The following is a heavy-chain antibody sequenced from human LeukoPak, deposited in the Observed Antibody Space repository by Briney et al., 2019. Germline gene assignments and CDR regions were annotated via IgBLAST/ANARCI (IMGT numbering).Heavy chain of an antibody. Sequence: PGGSLRLSCAASGFTFSSYGMHWVRQAPGKGLEGVAVIWCDGSNKYYADSVKGRFTISRDNSKNTLYLQMNSLRAEDTAVYYCARDRGSGWPTEYYFDHWGQGTLVTVSS. D-gene: IGHD6-19*01. J-gene: IGHJ4*02. V-gene: IGHV3-33*01. CDR1: GFTFSSYG. CDR2: IWCDGSNK. CDR3: ARDRGSGWPTEYYFDH.